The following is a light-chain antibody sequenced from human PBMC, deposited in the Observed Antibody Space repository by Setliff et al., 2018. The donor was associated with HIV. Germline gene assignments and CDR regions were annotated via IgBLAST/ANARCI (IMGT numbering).Light chain of an antibody. CDR2: WAS. V-gene: IGKV4-1*01. Sequence: DIVMTQSPDSLAVSLGERATINCKSSQSVLYSSINKNYLAWYQQKPGQPPTLLIYWASTRESGVPDRFSGSGSGTDFTPTISSLQAEDVAVYYCQQYYSTPPTFGGGTKMDIK. CDR3: QQYYSTPPT. CDR1: QSVLYSSINKNY. J-gene: IGKJ4*01.